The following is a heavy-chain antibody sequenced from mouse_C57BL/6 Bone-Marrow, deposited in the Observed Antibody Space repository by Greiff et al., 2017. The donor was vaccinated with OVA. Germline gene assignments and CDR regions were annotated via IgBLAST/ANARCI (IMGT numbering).Heavy chain of an antibody. CDR3: ARVPPHYYGSSYWYFDV. V-gene: IGHV1-82*01. CDR2: IYPGDGDT. CDR1: GYAFSSSW. J-gene: IGHJ1*03. Sequence: VQRVESGPELVKPGASVKISCKASGYAFSSSWMNWVKQRPGKGLEWIGRIYPGDGDTNYNGKFKGKATLTADKSSSTAYMQLSSLTSEDSAVYFCARVPPHYYGSSYWYFDVWGTGTTVTVSS. D-gene: IGHD1-1*01.